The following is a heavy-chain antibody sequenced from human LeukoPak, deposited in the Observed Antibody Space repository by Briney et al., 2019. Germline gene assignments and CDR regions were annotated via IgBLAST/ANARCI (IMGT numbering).Heavy chain of an antibody. CDR1: GYSFTSYW. V-gene: IGHV5-51*01. CDR3: ASGTTTVWFGESPFDY. Sequence: GESLKISCKGSGYSFTSYWIGWVRQMPGKGLEWMGIIYPGDSDARYSPSFQGQVTISADKSISTAYLQWSSLKASDTAMYYCASGTTTVWFGESPFDYWGQGTLVTVSS. D-gene: IGHD3-10*01. CDR2: IYPGDSDA. J-gene: IGHJ4*02.